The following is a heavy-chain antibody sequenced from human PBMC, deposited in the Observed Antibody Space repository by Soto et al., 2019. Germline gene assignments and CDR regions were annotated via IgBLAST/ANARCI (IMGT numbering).Heavy chain of an antibody. J-gene: IGHJ6*02. CDR3: ANSAGYCSSTSCSYYYYYGMDV. CDR1: GFTFSSYA. CDR2: ISGSGGST. D-gene: IGHD2-2*01. Sequence: GGSLRLSCGASGFTFSSYAMSWVRQAPGKGLEWVSAISGSGGSTYYADSVKGRFTISRDNSKNTLYLQMNSLRAEDTAVYYCANSAGYCSSTSCSYYYYYGMDVWGQGTTVTVSS. V-gene: IGHV3-23*01.